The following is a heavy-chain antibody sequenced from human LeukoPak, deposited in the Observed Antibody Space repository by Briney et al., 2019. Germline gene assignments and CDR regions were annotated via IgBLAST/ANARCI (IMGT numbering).Heavy chain of an antibody. CDR1: GGSISSGSYY. Sequence: SQTLSLTCNVSGGSISSGSYYWSWIRQPAGKGLEWIGRIYTSGSTNYNPSLKSRVTISVDTSKNQFSLKLSSVTAADTAVYYCAREVVRGVVDYWGQGTLVTVSS. CDR3: AREVVRGVVDY. J-gene: IGHJ4*02. D-gene: IGHD3-10*01. CDR2: IYTSGST. V-gene: IGHV4-61*02.